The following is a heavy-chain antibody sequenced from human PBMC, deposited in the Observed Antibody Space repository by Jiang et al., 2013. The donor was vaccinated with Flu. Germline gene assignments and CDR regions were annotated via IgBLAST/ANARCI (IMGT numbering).Heavy chain of an antibody. CDR2: INPNSGGT. J-gene: IGHJ6*02. Sequence: GAEVKKPGASVKVSCKASGYTFTGYYMHWVRQAPGQGLEWMGWINPNSGGTNYAQKFQGRVTMTRDTSISTAYMELSRLRSDDTAVYYCASLAVARENYYYGMDVWGQGTTVTVSS. CDR3: ASLAVARENYYYGMDV. CDR1: GYTFTGYY. D-gene: IGHD6-19*01. V-gene: IGHV1-2*02.